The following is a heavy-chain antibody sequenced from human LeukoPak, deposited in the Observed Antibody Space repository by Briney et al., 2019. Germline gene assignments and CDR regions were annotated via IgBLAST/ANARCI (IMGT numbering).Heavy chain of an antibody. D-gene: IGHD2-21*01. J-gene: IGHJ3*02. V-gene: IGHV4-59*08. Sequence: SETLSLTCTVSGGSISSYYWSWLRQPPGKGLEWIGYIYYSGSTNYNPSLKSRVTISVDTSKNQFSLKLSSVTAADTAVYYCARLGIGDAFDIWGQGTMVTVSS. CDR3: ARLGIGDAFDI. CDR1: GGSISSYY. CDR2: IYYSGST.